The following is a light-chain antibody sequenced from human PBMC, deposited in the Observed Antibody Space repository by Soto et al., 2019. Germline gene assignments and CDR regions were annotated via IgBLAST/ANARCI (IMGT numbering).Light chain of an antibody. CDR3: QQFNNWPLT. J-gene: IGKJ2*01. Sequence: EIVMTQSPATLSVSPGERATLSCRASQSITSNLAWYQQKPGQAPRLLIYGASTRATGIPARFSGSGSGTEFTLTISSLQSEDFAVYYCQQFNNWPLTFGQGTNLEI. CDR1: QSITSN. CDR2: GAS. V-gene: IGKV3-15*01.